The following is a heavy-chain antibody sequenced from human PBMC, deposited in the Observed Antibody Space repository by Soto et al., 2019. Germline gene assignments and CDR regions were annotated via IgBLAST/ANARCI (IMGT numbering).Heavy chain of an antibody. CDR1: GGTFSRHA. Sequence: QVQLVQSGAEVRKPGSSVKVSCKASGGTFSRHAISWVRQAPGQGLEWMGGIIPIFGTANHAQKFQGRVTIIADEPTSTADMELGSLRSEDTAIYYCARGWGYDTSDYYYAYWGQGTLVIVSS. CDR2: IIPIFGTA. CDR3: ARGWGYDTSDYYYAY. D-gene: IGHD3-22*01. V-gene: IGHV1-69*01. J-gene: IGHJ4*02.